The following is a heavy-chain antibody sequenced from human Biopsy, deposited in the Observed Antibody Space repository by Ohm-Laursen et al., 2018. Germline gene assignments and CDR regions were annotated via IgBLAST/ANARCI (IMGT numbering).Heavy chain of an antibody. Sequence: SQTLSLTCTVSGGYISHYYWTWIRQPAGQGLEWIGRIYITGETDYNPSLKSRVTMSVDSSKKQFSLKLKSVTAADTVIYYCARAPPLIRGVVESWFDPWGQGILVTVSS. D-gene: IGHD3-10*01. CDR3: ARAPPLIRGVVESWFDP. J-gene: IGHJ5*02. CDR2: IYITGET. V-gene: IGHV4-4*07. CDR1: GGYISHYY.